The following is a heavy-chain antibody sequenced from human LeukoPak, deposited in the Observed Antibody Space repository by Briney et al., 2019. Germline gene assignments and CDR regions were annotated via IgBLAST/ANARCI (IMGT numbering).Heavy chain of an antibody. Sequence: GGSLRLSCAVSGFTFSNYGLHWVRQAPGKWPEWVAAISFDGGEKHYADSVKGRFTISRDNSKKTLYLQMNSLRLDDTAVYYCAKAWVAALKGMDVWGQGITVTVSS. CDR2: ISFDGGEK. CDR1: GFTFSNYG. D-gene: IGHD2-15*01. J-gene: IGHJ6*02. CDR3: AKAWVAALKGMDV. V-gene: IGHV3-30*18.